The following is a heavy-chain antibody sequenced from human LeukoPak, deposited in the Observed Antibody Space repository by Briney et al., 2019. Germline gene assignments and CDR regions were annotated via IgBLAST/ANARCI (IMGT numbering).Heavy chain of an antibody. CDR2: IYYSGST. Sequence: PSETLSLTCTVSGGSISSYYWSWIRQPPGKGLEWIGYIYYSGSTNYNPSLKSRVTISVDKSKNQFSLKLSSVTAADTAVYYCARRGAFFDYWSQGTLVTVSS. V-gene: IGHV4-59*12. J-gene: IGHJ4*02. CDR3: ARRGAFFDY. CDR1: GGSISSYY.